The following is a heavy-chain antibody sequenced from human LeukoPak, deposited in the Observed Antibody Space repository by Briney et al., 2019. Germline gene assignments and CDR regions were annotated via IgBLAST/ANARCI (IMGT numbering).Heavy chain of an antibody. V-gene: IGHV3-23*01. CDR2: ISGSGGST. CDR1: EFTFSNYA. CDR3: AKVPSTYYYASGDYYFDS. D-gene: IGHD3-10*01. Sequence: GGSLRLSCAASEFTFSNYAMNWVRQAPGKGLEWVSGISGSGGSTYYADSVSGRFTISRDNSKNTLYLQMNSLRAEDTAVYYCAKVPSTYYYASGDYYFDSWGQGTLVTVSS. J-gene: IGHJ4*02.